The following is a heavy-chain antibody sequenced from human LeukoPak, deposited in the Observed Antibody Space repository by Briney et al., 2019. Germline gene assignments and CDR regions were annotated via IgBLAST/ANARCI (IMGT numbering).Heavy chain of an antibody. D-gene: IGHD3-22*01. CDR1: RYTFTSYD. CDR2: MNPNSGNT. Sequence: ASVKVSCKASRYTFTSYDSNWVRQATGQGLEWMECMNPNSGNTGYAQKFQGRVTMTRNTSISTAYMELSSLRSEDTAVYYCARGGYYYDSSGTNAFDIWGQGTMVTVSS. CDR3: ARGGYYYDSSGTNAFDI. V-gene: IGHV1-8*01. J-gene: IGHJ3*02.